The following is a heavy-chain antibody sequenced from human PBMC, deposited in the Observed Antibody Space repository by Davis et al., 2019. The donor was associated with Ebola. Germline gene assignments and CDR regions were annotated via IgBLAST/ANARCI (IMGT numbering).Heavy chain of an antibody. J-gene: IGHJ6*02. D-gene: IGHD2-2*01. Sequence: GESLKISCAASGFSLTTYWMSWVRQAPGKGLEWVANINQDGSEKKYLASVKGRFTISRDNAKNSLYLQMNSLRVEDTAVYYCAREGGYCSSTSCYKGETYYYYGMDVWGQGTTVTVSS. V-gene: IGHV3-7*03. CDR2: INQDGSEK. CDR3: AREGGYCSSTSCYKGETYYYYGMDV. CDR1: GFSLTTYW.